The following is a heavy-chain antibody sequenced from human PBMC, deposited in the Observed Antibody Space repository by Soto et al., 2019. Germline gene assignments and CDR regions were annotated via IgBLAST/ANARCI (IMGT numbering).Heavy chain of an antibody. V-gene: IGHV3-7*05. J-gene: IGHJ2*01. D-gene: IGHD1-26*01. Sequence: GGSLRLSCAASGFMRSRYWMSWVRQAPGKGLEWVANIREDGSERYYVASVEGRFTISRDNTKNSLYLQMSSLRVEDTAVYYCARGGHWWFEFWGRGTLVTVSS. CDR2: IREDGSER. CDR3: ARGGHWWFEF. CDR1: GFMRSRYW.